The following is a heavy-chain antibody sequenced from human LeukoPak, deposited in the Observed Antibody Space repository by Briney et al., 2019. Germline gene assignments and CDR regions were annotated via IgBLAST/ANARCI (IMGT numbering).Heavy chain of an antibody. CDR1: RFTSADYA. J-gene: IGHJ5*02. CDR3: VKGGLYALWNVHSDWFDP. D-gene: IGHD3-10*02. V-gene: IGHV3-9*02. CDR2: ISSNCGSI. Sequence: GGTLRLSCAASRFTSADYAMHWVRQAPGKGLEWVSGISSNCGSIAYADSVKGRFTISRDNAKNSLYLQMNSLRPEDMALYCCVKGGLYALWNVHSDWFDPWGQGNL.